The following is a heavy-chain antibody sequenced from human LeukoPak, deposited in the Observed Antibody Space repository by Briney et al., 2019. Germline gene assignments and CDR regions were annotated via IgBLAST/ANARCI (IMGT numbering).Heavy chain of an antibody. J-gene: IGHJ6*02. D-gene: IGHD6-13*01. CDR2: IYHSGST. CDR1: GGSISSYY. Sequence: SETLSLTCTVSGGSISSYYWSWIRQPPGKGLEWIGYIYHSGSTNYNPSLKSRVTISVDTSKNQFSLKLSSVTAADTAVYYCARGTPIAAAGRYYYYGMDVWGQGTTVTVSS. V-gene: IGHV4-59*01. CDR3: ARGTPIAAAGRYYYYGMDV.